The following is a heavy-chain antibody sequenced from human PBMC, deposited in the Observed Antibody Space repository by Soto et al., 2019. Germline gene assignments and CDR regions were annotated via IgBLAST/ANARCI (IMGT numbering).Heavy chain of an antibody. CDR1: GFTFSSYA. V-gene: IGHV3-23*01. D-gene: IGHD2-15*01. CDR2: ISGSGGST. CDR3: AKDLGAWLVAAMAHDAFDI. J-gene: IGHJ3*02. Sequence: EVQLLESGGGLVQPGGSLRLSCAASGFTFSSYAMSWVRQAPGKGLEWVSAISGSGGSTYYADSVKGRFTISRDNSKNTLYLQMNSLRAEDTAVYYCAKDLGAWLVAAMAHDAFDIWGQGTMVTVSS.